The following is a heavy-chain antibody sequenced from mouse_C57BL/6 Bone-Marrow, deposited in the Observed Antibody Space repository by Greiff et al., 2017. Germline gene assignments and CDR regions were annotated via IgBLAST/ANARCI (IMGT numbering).Heavy chain of an antibody. Sequence: EVQLQQSGPELVKPGASVKISCKASGYTFTDYYMNWVKQSNGKSLEWIGDINPNNGGTRYNQKFKGKATLTVDKSSSKAYMELRSLTSEDSAVYYCARLNSTLVASWGWGHGTLVTFSA. J-gene: IGHJ3*02. D-gene: IGHD1-1*01. CDR1: GYTFTDYY. V-gene: IGHV1-26*01. CDR2: INPNNGGT. CDR3: ARLNSTLVASWG.